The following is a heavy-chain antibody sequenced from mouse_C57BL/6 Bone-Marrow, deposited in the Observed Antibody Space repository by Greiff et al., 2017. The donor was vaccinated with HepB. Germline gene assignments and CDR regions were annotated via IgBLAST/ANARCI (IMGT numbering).Heavy chain of an antibody. CDR3: ASEIYYYGSSSWYFDV. CDR1: GYTFTSYW. J-gene: IGHJ1*03. V-gene: IGHV1-50*01. D-gene: IGHD1-1*01. Sequence: VQLQQPGAELVKPGASVKLSCKASGYTFTSYWMQWVKQRPGQGLEWIGEIDPSDSYTNYNQKFKGKATLTVDTSSSTAYMQLSSLTSEDSAVYYCASEIYYYGSSSWYFDVWGTGTTVTVSS. CDR2: IDPSDSYT.